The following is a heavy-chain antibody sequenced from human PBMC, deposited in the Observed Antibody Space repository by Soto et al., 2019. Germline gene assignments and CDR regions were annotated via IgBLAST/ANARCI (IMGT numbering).Heavy chain of an antibody. J-gene: IGHJ4*02. V-gene: IGHV1-69*02. Sequence: SVKVSCKASGGTFSSYISWVRQVPGQGLEWMGRIIPILGIANYAQKFQGRVTITADKSTSTAYMELSSLRSEDTAVYYCARLLYYDSSGYPVDYWGQGTLVTVSS. CDR1: GGTFSSY. CDR3: ARLLYYDSSGYPVDY. CDR2: IIPILGIA. D-gene: IGHD3-22*01.